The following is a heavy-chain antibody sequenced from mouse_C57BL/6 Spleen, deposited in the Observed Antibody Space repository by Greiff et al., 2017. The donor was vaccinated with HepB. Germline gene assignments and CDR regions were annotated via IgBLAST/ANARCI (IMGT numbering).Heavy chain of an antibody. CDR2: ISYDGSN. J-gene: IGHJ1*03. V-gene: IGHV3-6*01. CDR1: GYSITSGYY. Sequence: ESGPGLVKPSQSLSLTCSVTGYSITSGYYWNWIRQFPGNKLEWMGYISYDGSNNYNPSLKNRISITRDTSKNQFFLKLNSVTTEDTATYYGARATYDGYWYFDVWGTGTTVTVSS. CDR3: ARATYDGYWYFDV. D-gene: IGHD2-3*01.